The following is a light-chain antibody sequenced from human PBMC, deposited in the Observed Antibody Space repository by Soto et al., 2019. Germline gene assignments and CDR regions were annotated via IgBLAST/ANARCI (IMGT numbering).Light chain of an antibody. J-gene: IGKJ3*01. CDR3: QQYDNLPPFT. V-gene: IGKV1-33*01. CDR2: GAS. Sequence: DIQMTQSPSSLSASVGARVSITCQASQDIRTSLSWFQQKPGRAPKLLIYGASNLETGVPSRFRGSGSGRDFTFTISSLQPEVIATYYCQQYDNLPPFTFGPGTKVEIK. CDR1: QDIRTS.